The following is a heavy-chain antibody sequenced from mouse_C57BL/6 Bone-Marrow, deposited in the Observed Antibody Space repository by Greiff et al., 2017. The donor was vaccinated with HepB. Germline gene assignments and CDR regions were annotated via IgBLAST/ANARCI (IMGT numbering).Heavy chain of an antibody. CDR2: ISSGGSYT. V-gene: IGHV5-6*01. Sequence: EVHLVESGGDLVKPGGSLKLSCAASGFTFSSYGMSWVRQTPDKRLEWVATISSGGSYTYYPDSVKGRFTISRDNAKNTLYLQMSSLKSEDTAMYYCARIYYDYEFAYWGQGTLVTVSA. CDR1: GFTFSSYG. D-gene: IGHD2-4*01. CDR3: ARIYYDYEFAY. J-gene: IGHJ3*01.